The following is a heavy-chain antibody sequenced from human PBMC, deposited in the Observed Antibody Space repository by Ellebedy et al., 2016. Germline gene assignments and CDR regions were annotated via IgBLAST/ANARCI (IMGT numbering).Heavy chain of an antibody. V-gene: IGHV3-13*01. J-gene: IGHJ4*02. CDR1: GFTFSRYD. CDR2: IGTAGDT. D-gene: IGHD6-19*01. CDR3: ATSGAGSGWDAVAD. Sequence: GGSLRLSXAASGFTFSRYDMHWVRQATGKGLEWVSSIGTAGDTYYPGSVKGRFTISRENDKNSFYLQMNNLRVEDTALYYCATSGAGSGWDAVADWGQGTLVTVSS.